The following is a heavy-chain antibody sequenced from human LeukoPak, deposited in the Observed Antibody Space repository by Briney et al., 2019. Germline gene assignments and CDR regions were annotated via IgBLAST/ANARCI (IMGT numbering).Heavy chain of an antibody. CDR1: GFTFDDYA. CDR3: ARGYSSGWYLFDY. D-gene: IGHD6-19*01. CDR2: ISWNSGSI. J-gene: IGHJ4*02. Sequence: PGGSLRLSCAASGFTFDDYAMHWVRQAPGKGLEWVSGISWNSGSIGYADSVKGRFTISRDSAKNSLYLQMNSLRAEDTALYYCARGYSSGWYLFDYWGQGTLVTVSS. V-gene: IGHV3-9*01.